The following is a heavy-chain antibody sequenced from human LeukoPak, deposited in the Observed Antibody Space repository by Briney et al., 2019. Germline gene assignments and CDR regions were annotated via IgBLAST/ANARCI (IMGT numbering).Heavy chain of an antibody. Sequence: GGSLRLSCAASGFTVSSHYMSWVRQAPGKGLEWVSVIYISGSTYYADSVKGRFTISRDNSKNTLYLQLNSLRAEDTAVYYCAKDWNWVFDYWGQGTLVTVSS. CDR2: IYISGST. V-gene: IGHV3-53*01. CDR1: GFTVSSHY. D-gene: IGHD1-7*01. J-gene: IGHJ4*02. CDR3: AKDWNWVFDY.